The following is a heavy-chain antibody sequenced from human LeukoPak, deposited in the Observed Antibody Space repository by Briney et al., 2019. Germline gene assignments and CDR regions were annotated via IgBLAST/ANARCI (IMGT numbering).Heavy chain of an antibody. D-gene: IGHD5-18*01. J-gene: IGHJ5*02. CDR1: GGSFSGYY. V-gene: IGHV4-34*01. Sequence: SETLSLTCAVYGGSFSGYYWSWIRQPPGKGLEWIGEINHSGSTNYNPSLKSRVTISVDTSKNQFSLKLSSVTAADTAVYYCAREKASGYSYGYEGWFDPCGQGTLVTVSS. CDR2: INHSGST. CDR3: AREKASGYSYGYEGWFDP.